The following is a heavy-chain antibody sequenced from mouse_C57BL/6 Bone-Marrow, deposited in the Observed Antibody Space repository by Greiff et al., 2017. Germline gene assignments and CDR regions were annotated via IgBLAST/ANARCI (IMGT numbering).Heavy chain of an antibody. CDR1: GYTFTSYW. Sequence: QVQLQQPGAELVKPGASVKMSCKASGYTFTSYWITWVKQRPGQGLEWIGEIYPGSGSTNYNEKFKSKATLTVDTSSSTAYMQLSSLTSEDSAVYYCARSGTTVVAKAYWGQGTLVTVSA. CDR2: IYPGSGST. CDR3: ARSGTTVVAKAY. D-gene: IGHD1-1*01. J-gene: IGHJ3*01. V-gene: IGHV1-55*01.